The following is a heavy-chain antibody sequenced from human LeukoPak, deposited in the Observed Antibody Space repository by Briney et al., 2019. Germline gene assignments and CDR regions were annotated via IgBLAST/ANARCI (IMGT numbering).Heavy chain of an antibody. CDR3: AKDQGWFDP. CDR1: GFTFSSYG. V-gene: IGHV3-30*18. J-gene: IGHJ5*02. Sequence: GGSLRLSCAASGFTFSSYGMHWVRQAPGKGLERVAVISYDGSNKYYADSVKGRFTISRDNSKNTLYLQMNSLRAEDTAVYYCAKDQGWFDPWGQGTLVTVSS. CDR2: ISYDGSNK.